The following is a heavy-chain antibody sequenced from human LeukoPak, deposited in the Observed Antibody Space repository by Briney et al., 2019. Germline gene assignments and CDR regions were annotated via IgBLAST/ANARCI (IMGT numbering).Heavy chain of an antibody. CDR3: VIDSAYGMDV. CDR1: GFTFSTYW. V-gene: IGHV3-74*01. CDR2: INSDGTST. Sequence: GGSLRLSCAASGFTFSTYWMHWVRQAPGKGLVWVSGINSDGTSTRYADSVKGRLTISRDNAKNTLYLQMNSLRAEDTAVHYCVIDSAYGMDVWGQGTTVTVSS. J-gene: IGHJ6*02.